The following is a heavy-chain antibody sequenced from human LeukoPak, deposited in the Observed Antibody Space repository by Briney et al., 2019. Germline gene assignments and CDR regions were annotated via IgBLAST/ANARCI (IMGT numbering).Heavy chain of an antibody. CDR1: GGSTSSYY. J-gene: IGHJ5*02. CDR3: ARGQWLVLGWFDP. D-gene: IGHD6-19*01. Sequence: SETLSLTCTVSGGSTSSYYWSWIRQPPGKGLEWIGYIYYSGSTNYNPSLKSRVTISVDTSKNQFSLKLSSVTAADTAVYYCARGQWLVLGWFDPWGQGTLVTVSS. V-gene: IGHV4-59*01. CDR2: IYYSGST.